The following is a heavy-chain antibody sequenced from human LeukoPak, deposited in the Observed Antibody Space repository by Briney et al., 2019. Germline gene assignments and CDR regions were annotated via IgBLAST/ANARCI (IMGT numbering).Heavy chain of an antibody. J-gene: IGHJ2*01. CDR1: EFTFSSYG. CDR2: ISYDGSNK. D-gene: IGHD1-14*01. V-gene: IGHV3-30*03. CDR3: ARGRKDWYVDL. Sequence: GGSLRLSCAASEFTFSSYGMHWVRQAPGKGLEWVADISYDGSNKYYADSVKGRFTISRDNSKNTLYLQMNSLRAEDTAVHYCARGRKDWYVDLWGRGTLVTVSS.